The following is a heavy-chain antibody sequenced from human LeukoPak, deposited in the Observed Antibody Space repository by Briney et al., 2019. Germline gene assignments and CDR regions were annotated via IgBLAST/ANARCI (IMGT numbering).Heavy chain of an antibody. CDR1: GFTFDDYA. CDR2: ISWNSGSI. D-gene: IGHD6-19*01. V-gene: IGHV3-9*01. CDR3: ATAIAVAGLDYYYYGMDV. J-gene: IGHJ6*02. Sequence: PGRSLRLSCAASGFTFDDYAMRWVRQAPGKGLEWVSGISWNSGSIGYAASVKGRFTISRDNAKNSLYLQMNSLRAEDTALYYCATAIAVAGLDYYYYGMDVWGQGTTVTVSS.